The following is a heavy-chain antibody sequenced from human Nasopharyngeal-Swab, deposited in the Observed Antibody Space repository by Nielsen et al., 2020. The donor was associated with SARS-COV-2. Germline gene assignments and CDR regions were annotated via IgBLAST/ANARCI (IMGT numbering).Heavy chain of an antibody. Sequence: WVRQAPGQGLEWMGIINPSGGSTSYAQKFQGRVTMTRDTKTSTVYMELSSLRSEDTAVYYCARAFRDGYNYGYWGQGTLVTVSS. D-gene: IGHD5-24*01. CDR3: ARAFRDGYNYGY. V-gene: IGHV1-46*01. CDR2: INPSGGST. J-gene: IGHJ4*02.